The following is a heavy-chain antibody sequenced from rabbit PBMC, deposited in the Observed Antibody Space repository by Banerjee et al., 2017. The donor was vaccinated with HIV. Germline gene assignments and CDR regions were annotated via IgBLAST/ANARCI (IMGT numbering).Heavy chain of an antibody. D-gene: IGHD8-1*01. CDR2: INAVDDNKI. Sequence: QEQLVESGGGLVQPEGSLTLTCKASGFDLSSYYYMCWVRQAPGKGLEWIACINAVDDNKICYASWAKGRFTISKTSSTTVTLQMTSLTAADTATYFCARDLGGSSDLWGQGTLVTVS. CDR3: ARDLGGSSDL. J-gene: IGHJ4*01. V-gene: IGHV1S45*01. CDR1: GFDLSSYYY.